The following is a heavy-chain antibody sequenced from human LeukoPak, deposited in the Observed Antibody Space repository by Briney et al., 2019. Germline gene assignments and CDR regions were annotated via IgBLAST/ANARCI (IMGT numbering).Heavy chain of an antibody. CDR3: ARARRWLQLQNWFDP. CDR2: INHSGST. Sequence: SETLSLTCTVSGGSISSYYWSWIRQPPGKGLEWIGEINHSGSTNYNPSLKSRVTISVDTSKNQFSLKLSSVTAADTAVYYCARARRWLQLQNWFDPWGQGTLVTVSS. CDR1: GGSISSYY. D-gene: IGHD5-24*01. V-gene: IGHV4-34*01. J-gene: IGHJ5*02.